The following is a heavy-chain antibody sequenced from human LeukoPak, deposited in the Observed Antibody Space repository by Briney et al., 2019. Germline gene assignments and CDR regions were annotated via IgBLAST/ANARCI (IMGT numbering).Heavy chain of an antibody. J-gene: IGHJ5*02. V-gene: IGHV1-18*01. CDR2: ISAYNGNT. D-gene: IGHD4-17*01. CDR1: GYTFTSYG. Sequence: ASVKVSCKASGYTFTSYGISWVRQAPGQGLEWMGWISAYNGNTNYAQKLQGRVTMTTDTSTSTAYMELSRLRSDDTAVYYCARDSATVTTEGWFDPWGQGTLVTVSS. CDR3: ARDSATVTTEGWFDP.